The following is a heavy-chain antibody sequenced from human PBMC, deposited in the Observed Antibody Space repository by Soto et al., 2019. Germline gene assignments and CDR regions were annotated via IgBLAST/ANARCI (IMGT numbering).Heavy chain of an antibody. V-gene: IGHV3-74*01. Sequence: EVQLVESGGGLVQPGGSLRLSCAASGFTFSSYWMHWVRQAPGKGLVWVSRINSDGSSTNYADSVKGRFTISRDNAKNTLYLQMNSLRAEDTAVYYCARRVAAAARYYFDYWGQGTLVPVSS. D-gene: IGHD6-13*01. CDR3: ARRVAAAARYYFDY. J-gene: IGHJ4*02. CDR2: INSDGSST. CDR1: GFTFSSYW.